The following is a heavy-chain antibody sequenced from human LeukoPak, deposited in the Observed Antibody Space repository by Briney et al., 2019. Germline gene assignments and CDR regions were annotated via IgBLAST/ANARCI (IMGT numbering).Heavy chain of an antibody. CDR1: GYSCSCDC. V-gene: IGHV5-51*04. D-gene: IGHD1-20*01. CDR2: IYLGDSGP. J-gene: IGHJ3*01. CDR3: GMTGDRLPLQDHVFHV. Sequence: GQSLKICCKVCGYSCSCDCIGWVREMAGERLEWMGIIYLGDSGPKDSQSFQGQLTISVDNPIHTAYLQWSSLHASDTAMYYCGMTGDRLPLQDHVFHVGGQGTMVTVS.